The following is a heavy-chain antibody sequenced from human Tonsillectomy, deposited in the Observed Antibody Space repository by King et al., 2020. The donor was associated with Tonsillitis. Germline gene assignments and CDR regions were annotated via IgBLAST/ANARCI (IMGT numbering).Heavy chain of an antibody. CDR3: ARLLPEYSRSAGCFDY. V-gene: IGHV4-59*08. CDR2: IFSSGST. D-gene: IGHD6-6*01. Sequence: QLQESGPGLAKPSETLFLTCTVSGGSIMSHYWSWIRQPPGKGLEWSGYIFSSGSTNYNPSHKSRVTISVDTSKNQFSLKLSSVTAADTAVYYCARLLPEYSRSAGCFDYWGQGTLVTVSS. CDR1: GGSIMSHY. J-gene: IGHJ4*02.